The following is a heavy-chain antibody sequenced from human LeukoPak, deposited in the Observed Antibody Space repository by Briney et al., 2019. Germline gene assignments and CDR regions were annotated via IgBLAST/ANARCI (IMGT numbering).Heavy chain of an antibody. CDR1: GYTFTSYY. V-gene: IGHV1-46*01. CDR3: ATVRTSGNFPYYLDH. Sequence: ASMKVSCKASGYTFTSYYMHWVRQAPGQGLEWMGIINPSGGSTSYAQKFQGRVTMTRDTSTSTVYMELSSLASDDTAVYYCATVRTSGNFPYYLDHWGQGTMVTVSS. D-gene: IGHD1-1*01. CDR2: INPSGGST. J-gene: IGHJ4*02.